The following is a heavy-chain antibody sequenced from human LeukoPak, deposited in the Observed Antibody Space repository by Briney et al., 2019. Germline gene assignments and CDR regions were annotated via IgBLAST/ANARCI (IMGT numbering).Heavy chain of an antibody. CDR3: AKEFGRYSSGSYYFDY. Sequence: GGSLRLSCAASGFTFSSYAMSWVRQAPGKGLEWVSAISGSGGSTYYADPVKGRFTISRDNSKNTLYLQMNSLRAEDTAVYYCAKEFGRYSSGSYYFDYWGQGTLVTVSS. CDR2: ISGSGGST. V-gene: IGHV3-23*01. J-gene: IGHJ4*02. CDR1: GFTFSSYA. D-gene: IGHD6-19*01.